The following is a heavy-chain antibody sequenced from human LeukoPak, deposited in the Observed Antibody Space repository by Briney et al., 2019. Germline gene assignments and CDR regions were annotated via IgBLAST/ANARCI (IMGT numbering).Heavy chain of an antibody. Sequence: GGSLRLSCAASGFTFYTYAMTWVRPAPGKGLEWVSSISSSGDNTYYADSVKGRFTVSRDNSKNTLYLQMNSLRAEDTAVYYCAKTPGDCTGGTCYSFDYWGQGSLVTVSS. CDR3: AKTPGDCTGGTCYSFDY. J-gene: IGHJ4*02. D-gene: IGHD2-15*01. CDR2: ISSSGDNT. CDR1: GFTFYTYA. V-gene: IGHV3-23*01.